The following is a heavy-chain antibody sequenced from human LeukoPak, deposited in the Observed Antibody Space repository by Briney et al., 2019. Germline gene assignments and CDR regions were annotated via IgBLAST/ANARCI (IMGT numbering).Heavy chain of an antibody. Sequence: GGSLRLSCAASGFTFSSYAMSWVRQAPGKGLEWVSAISGGGGSTYYADSVKGRFTISRDNSKNTLYLQMNSLRAEDTAVYYCAKRLYDSSGYYYGGFDYWGQGTLVTVSS. D-gene: IGHD3-22*01. CDR3: AKRLYDSSGYYYGGFDY. J-gene: IGHJ4*02. CDR2: ISGGGGST. V-gene: IGHV3-23*01. CDR1: GFTFSSYA.